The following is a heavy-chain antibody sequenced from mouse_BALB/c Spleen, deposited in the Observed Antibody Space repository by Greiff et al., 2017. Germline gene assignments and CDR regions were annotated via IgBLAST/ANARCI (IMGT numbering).Heavy chain of an antibody. CDR2: ILPGSGST. D-gene: IGHD2-1*01. V-gene: IGHV1-9*01. CDR1: GYTFSSYW. J-gene: IGHJ3*01. CDR3: ARGGNLAWFAY. Sequence: VQLVESGAELMKPGASVKISCKATGYTFSSYWIEWVKQRPGHGLEWIGEILPGSGSTNYNEKFKGKATFTADTSSNTAYMQLSSLTSEDSAVYYCARGGNLAWFAYWGQGTLVTVSA.